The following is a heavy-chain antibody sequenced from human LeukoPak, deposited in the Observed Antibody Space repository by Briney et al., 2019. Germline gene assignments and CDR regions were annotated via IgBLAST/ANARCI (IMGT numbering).Heavy chain of an antibody. V-gene: IGHV2-5*01. CDR2: TFWNDDK. D-gene: IGHD3-10*01. CDR1: GFSLPTTGVG. J-gene: IGHJ4*01. CDR3: HKPVGTGSYHV. Sequence: ESGPTLVNPTQTLTLTCTFTGFSLPTTGVGVGWIRQPRGKALEWLSITFWNDDKSYSPSLKSRLTITKDTSKDQVVLIMTNMDPVDTATYCVHKPVGTGSYHVWGQGTLVTVSS.